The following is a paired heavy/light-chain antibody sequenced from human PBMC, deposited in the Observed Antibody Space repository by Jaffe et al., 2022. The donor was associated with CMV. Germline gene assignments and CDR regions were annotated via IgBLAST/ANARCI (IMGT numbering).Heavy chain of an antibody. CDR2: VSGSGGST. CDR1: GFTFSSYA. Sequence: EVQLLESGGGLVQPGGSLRLSCAASGFTFSSYAMIWVRQAPGKGLEWVSVVSGSGGSTYYADSVKGRFTISRDNSKSTLYLQMNSLRAEDTAVYYCAKDTGYTGGYYGGNDYWGQGTLVTVSS. V-gene: IGHV3-23*01. D-gene: IGHD6-19*01. CDR3: AKDTGYTGGYYGGNDY. J-gene: IGHJ4*02.
Light chain of an antibody. CDR2: DAS. CDR1: QSVSSY. Sequence: EIVLTQSPATLSLSPGERATLSCRASQSVSSYVAWYQQKPGQAPRLLIYDASNRATGIPARFSGSGSGTDFTLTISSLEPEDFAVYYCQHRSNWLPTFGGGTKVEIK. V-gene: IGKV3-11*01. CDR3: QHRSNWLPT. J-gene: IGKJ4*01.